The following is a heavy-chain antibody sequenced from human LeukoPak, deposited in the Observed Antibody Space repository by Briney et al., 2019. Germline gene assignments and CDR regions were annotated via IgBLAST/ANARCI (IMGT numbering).Heavy chain of an antibody. CDR2: IIPIFGTA. Sequence: ASVKVSCKASGGTFSSYAISWVRQAPGQGLEWMGGIIPIFGTADYAQKFQGRVTITADESTSTVYMELSSLRSEDTAVYYCARDWGGPTAWFDPWGQGTLVTVSS. J-gene: IGHJ5*02. CDR3: ARDWGGPTAWFDP. CDR1: GGTFSSYA. D-gene: IGHD3-16*01. V-gene: IGHV1-69*13.